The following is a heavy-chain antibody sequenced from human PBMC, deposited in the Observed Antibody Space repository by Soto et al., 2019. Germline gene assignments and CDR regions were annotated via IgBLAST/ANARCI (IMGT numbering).Heavy chain of an antibody. Sequence: ASVKVSCKASGYTFTSYAMHWVRQAPGQRLEWMGWINAGNGNTKYSQKFQGRVTITRDTSASTAYMELSSLRSEDTAAYYCARFRGSYNYFDYWGQGTLVTVSS. CDR3: ARFRGSYNYFDY. V-gene: IGHV1-3*01. CDR1: GYTFTSYA. D-gene: IGHD1-26*01. J-gene: IGHJ4*02. CDR2: INAGNGNT.